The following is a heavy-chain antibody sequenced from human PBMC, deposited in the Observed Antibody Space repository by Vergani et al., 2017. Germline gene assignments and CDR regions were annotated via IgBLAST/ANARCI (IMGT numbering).Heavy chain of an antibody. CDR1: GYTFTGYY. CDR3: ARVTIDVDTAMGGYYYMDV. V-gene: IGHV1-2*02. J-gene: IGHJ6*03. Sequence: QVQLVQSGAEVKKPGASVKVSCKASGYTFTGYYMHWVRQAPGQGLGWMGWINPNSGGTNYAQKFQGRVTMTRDTSISTDYMELSRLRSDDTAVYYCARVTIDVDTAMGGYYYMDVWGKGTTVTVSS. CDR2: INPNSGGT. D-gene: IGHD5-18*01.